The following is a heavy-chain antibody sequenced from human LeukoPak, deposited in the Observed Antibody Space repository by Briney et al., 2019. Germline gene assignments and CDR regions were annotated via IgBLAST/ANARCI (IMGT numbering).Heavy chain of an antibody. CDR1: GFTFSSYG. J-gene: IGHJ4*02. D-gene: IGHD3-22*01. CDR3: AKVGPEPYDSSGYSDFDY. V-gene: IGHV3-30*18. CDR2: ISYDGSNK. Sequence: AGGSLRLSCAASGFTFSSYGMHWVRQAPGKGLEWVAVISYDGSNKYYADSVKGRFTISRDNSKNTLYLQMNSLRAEDTAVYYCAKVGPEPYDSSGYSDFDYWDQGTLVTVPS.